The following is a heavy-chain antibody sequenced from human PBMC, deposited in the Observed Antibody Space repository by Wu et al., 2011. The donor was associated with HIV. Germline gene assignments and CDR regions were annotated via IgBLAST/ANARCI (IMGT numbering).Heavy chain of an antibody. CDR1: GGTFSNYA. D-gene: IGHD4-23*01. CDR2: IIPIFGTA. CDR3: ARSRTDYGGRYLDY. V-gene: IGHV1-69*05. Sequence: QVQLVQSGAEVKKPGSSVKVSCKASGGTFSNYAISWVRQAPGQGLEWMGGIIPIFGTANYAQRFQGRVTITTDESTITAYMNLSSLISEDTAVYYCARSRTDYGGRYLDYWGQGTLLTVSS. J-gene: IGHJ4*02.